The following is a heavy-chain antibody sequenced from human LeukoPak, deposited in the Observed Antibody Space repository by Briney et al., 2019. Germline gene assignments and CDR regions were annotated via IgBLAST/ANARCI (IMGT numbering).Heavy chain of an antibody. CDR2: IDHTGIT. J-gene: IGHJ4*02. D-gene: IGHD6-13*01. V-gene: IGHV4-59*01. Sequence: SETLSLTCTVSDDSITIYYWSWIRQPPGKGLEWIGYIDHTGITNYNPSLNSRVTISRDTSKNHFSLKLSSVTAADTAVYYCARARGEHSSSWVPFDYWGQGTLVTVSS. CDR1: DDSITIYY. CDR3: ARARGEHSSSWVPFDY.